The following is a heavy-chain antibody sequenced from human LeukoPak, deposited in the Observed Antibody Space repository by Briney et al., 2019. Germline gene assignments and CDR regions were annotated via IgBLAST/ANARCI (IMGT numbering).Heavy chain of an antibody. CDR2: IIPILGIA. CDR1: GGTFSIYA. CDR3: ARDLPYCSSTSCYG. Sequence: SVTVSFKASGGTFSIYAISWVRPAPGQGLGRVGRIIPILGIANYAQKFQGRVTITADKSTSTAYMELSSLRSEDTAVYYCARDLPYCSSTSCYGWGQGTLVTVSS. D-gene: IGHD2-2*01. V-gene: IGHV1-69*04. J-gene: IGHJ4*02.